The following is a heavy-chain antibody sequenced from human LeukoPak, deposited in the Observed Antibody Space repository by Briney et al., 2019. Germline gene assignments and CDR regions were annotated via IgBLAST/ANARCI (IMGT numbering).Heavy chain of an antibody. Sequence: LPGGSLRLSCAASGFTFSDSAIHWVRQASGKGLEWVGRIRDKGYGHATAYAASVKGRFTLSRDDSKNTAYLQMNSLKTEDTALYYCTTPNEGNWFDPWGQGTLVTVSS. CDR1: GFTFSDSA. J-gene: IGHJ5*02. CDR3: TTPNEGNWFDP. D-gene: IGHD2-8*01. CDR2: IRDKGYGHAT. V-gene: IGHV3-73*01.